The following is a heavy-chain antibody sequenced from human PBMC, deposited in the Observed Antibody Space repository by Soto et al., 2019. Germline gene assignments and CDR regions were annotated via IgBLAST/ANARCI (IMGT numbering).Heavy chain of an antibody. J-gene: IGHJ6*02. CDR1: GFTFTRYS. CDR3: AREGGGMDV. Sequence: HLGGSLRLSCAASGFTFTRYSMNWVRQAPGKGLEWVANIKQDGSEKYYVDSVKGRFTISRDNAKNSLYLQMNSLRAEDTAVYYCAREGGGMDVWGQGTTVTVSS. V-gene: IGHV3-7*01. CDR2: IKQDGSEK. D-gene: IGHD3-16*01.